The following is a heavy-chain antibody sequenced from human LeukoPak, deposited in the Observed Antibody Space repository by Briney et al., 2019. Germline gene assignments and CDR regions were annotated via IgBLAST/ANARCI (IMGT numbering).Heavy chain of an antibody. CDR2: IKQDGSKK. V-gene: IGHV3-7*04. Sequence: GGSLRLSCAASGLTGSHNYVSWVRQAPGKGLXXXANIKQDGSKKXYVXXXXGRFTISRDNAKNSLYLQMNSLRAEDTAIYYCTRVGYIDEGIDYWGQGTLVTVSS. CDR3: TRVGYIDEGIDY. D-gene: IGHD5-24*01. J-gene: IGHJ4*02. CDR1: GLTGSHNY.